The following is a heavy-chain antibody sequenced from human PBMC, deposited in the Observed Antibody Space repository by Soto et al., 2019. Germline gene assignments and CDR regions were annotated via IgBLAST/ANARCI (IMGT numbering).Heavy chain of an antibody. V-gene: IGHV1-18*01. J-gene: IGHJ4*02. CDR1: GYTFTSYG. D-gene: IGHD2-15*01. CDR2: ISAYDGDT. CDR3: ARSKPYFSGREPSYY. Sequence: VSVKVSCKASGYTFTSYGIIWVQQAPGQGLEWMGWISAYDGDTNYAQKLQGRVTMTTDTATSKAYMELRSLRSDDTAVYYCARSKPYFSGREPSYYRGQGTLVTLYS.